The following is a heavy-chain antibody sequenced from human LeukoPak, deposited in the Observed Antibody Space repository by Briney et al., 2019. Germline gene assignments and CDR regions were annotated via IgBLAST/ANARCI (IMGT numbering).Heavy chain of an antibody. CDR3: ARSKSSCRIPNWFDP. CDR1: GDSITSNNYY. D-gene: IGHD2-15*01. Sequence: PSETLSLTCTVSGDSITSNNYYWGWIRQPPGKGLEWIGTIYYTGTTYYNPSLKSRVTISVDTSMTQFSLKLSSVTAADTAVYYCARSKSSCRIPNWFDPWGQGTLVTVSS. J-gene: IGHJ5*02. CDR2: IYYTGTT. V-gene: IGHV4-39*01.